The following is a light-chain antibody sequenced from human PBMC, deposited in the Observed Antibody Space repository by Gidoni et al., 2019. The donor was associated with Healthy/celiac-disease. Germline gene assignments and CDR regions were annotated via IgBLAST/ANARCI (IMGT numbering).Light chain of an antibody. CDR1: QGISSY. CDR3: QQYYSYPAL. CDR2: AAS. J-gene: IGKJ4*01. Sequence: AIRMTQSPSSFSASTGDRVTITCRASQGISSYLAWYQQKPGKAPKRLIYAASTLQSGVPSRFSGSGSGTDFTLTIGCLQSEDFATYYCQQYYSYPALFGGGTKVEIK. V-gene: IGKV1-8*01.